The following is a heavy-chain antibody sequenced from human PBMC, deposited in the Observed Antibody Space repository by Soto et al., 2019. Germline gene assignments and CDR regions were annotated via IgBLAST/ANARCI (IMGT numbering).Heavy chain of an antibody. Sequence: QPXGCLRLSCAASRFTLSSFGMHWVRQVPGQGLEWVAVISFDGNNKYYADSVKGRFSISRDNSRNTLFLQMNTLRTEDTAVYYCAKDRIVVVPAATMGFDPWGQGTLVTVSS. CDR2: ISFDGNNK. CDR1: RFTLSSFG. CDR3: AKDRIVVVPAATMGFDP. V-gene: IGHV3-30*18. J-gene: IGHJ5*02. D-gene: IGHD2-2*01.